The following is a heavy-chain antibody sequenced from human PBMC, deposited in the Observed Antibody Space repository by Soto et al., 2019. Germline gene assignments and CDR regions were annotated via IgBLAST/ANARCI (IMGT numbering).Heavy chain of an antibody. CDR3: ARDSGPGRDAFDI. CDR2: ISSSGSTI. V-gene: IGHV3-11*01. Sequence: GGSLRLSCASSGFTFSDYHMSWIRQAPGKGLEWVSYISSSGSTIYYADSVKGRFTISRDNAKNSLYLQMNSLRAEDTAVYYCARDSGPGRDAFDIWGQGIMVTVSS. J-gene: IGHJ3*02. CDR1: GFTFSDYH. D-gene: IGHD3-10*01.